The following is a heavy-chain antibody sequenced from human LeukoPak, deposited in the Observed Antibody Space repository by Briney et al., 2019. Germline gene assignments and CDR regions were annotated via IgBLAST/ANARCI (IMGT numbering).Heavy chain of an antibody. CDR2: IYPGDSDT. CDR1: GYSFTSYW. V-gene: IGHV5-51*01. CDR3: ARTLGDGYNYYYYYYMDV. J-gene: IGHJ6*03. D-gene: IGHD5-24*01. Sequence: GESLKISCQGSGYSFTSYWIGWVRQMPGKGLEWMGIIYPGDSDTRYSPSFQGQVTISADKSISTAYLQWSSLKASDTAMYYCARTLGDGYNYYYYYYMDVWGKGTTVTVSS.